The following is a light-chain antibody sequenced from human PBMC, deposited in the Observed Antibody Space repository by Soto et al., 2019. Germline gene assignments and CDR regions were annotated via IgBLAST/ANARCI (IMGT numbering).Light chain of an antibody. V-gene: IGKV1-5*03. CDR1: QSISSW. J-gene: IGKJ2*01. CDR3: QQYKSYPYT. Sequence: DIQMTQSPSTLSASVGDRVTITCRASQSISSWLAWYQQKPGQAPKFLISTASSLESGVPSRFSGSGSGTEFTLTISRLQPDDFATYHCQQYKSYPYTFGQGTKLEIK. CDR2: TAS.